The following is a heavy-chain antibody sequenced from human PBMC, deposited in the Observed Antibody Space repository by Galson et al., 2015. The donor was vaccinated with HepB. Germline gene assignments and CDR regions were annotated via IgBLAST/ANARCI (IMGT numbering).Heavy chain of an antibody. V-gene: IGHV3-11*04. CDR3: AREVGVTVAGAGIYWYFDL. CDR1: GFSFSDYY. CDR2: ISNSGIYI. J-gene: IGHJ2*01. Sequence: SLRLSCAASGFSFSDYYMSWIRQAPGRGLEWVSYISNSGIYIYYADSLKGRFTISRDNAKNSLYLQMNSLRAEDTALYYCAREVGVTVAGAGIYWYFDLWGRGTLVTVSS. D-gene: IGHD6-19*01.